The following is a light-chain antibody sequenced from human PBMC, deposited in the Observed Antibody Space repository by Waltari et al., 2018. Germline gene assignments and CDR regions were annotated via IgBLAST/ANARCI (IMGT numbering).Light chain of an antibody. J-gene: IGKJ5*01. CDR3: QQYDNWPPV. V-gene: IGKV3-15*01. CDR2: GAS. Sequence: EIMMTQSPATLSVSPGERATLSCRANQSIHSKVAWYQQNPGHTPRLLIYGASTRATGISARFSGSGSGTEFTLTIRSLQSEDVALYSCQQYDNWPPVFGQGTRLEIK. CDR1: QSIHSK.